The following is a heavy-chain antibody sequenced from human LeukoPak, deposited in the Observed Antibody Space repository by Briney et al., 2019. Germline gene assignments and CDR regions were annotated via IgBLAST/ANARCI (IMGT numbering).Heavy chain of an antibody. CDR1: GYTFTSYG. V-gene: IGHV1-18*01. J-gene: IGHJ4*02. CDR3: ARLAQHRYYYDSSDFRYYFDH. D-gene: IGHD3-22*01. CDR2: ISAYNGNT. Sequence: PWASVKVSCKASGYTFTSYGISWVRQAPGQGLEWMGWISAYNGNTNYAQKLQGRVTMTTDTSTSTAYMELRSLRSDDTAVYYCARLAQHRYYYDSSDFRYYFDHWGQGTLVTVSS.